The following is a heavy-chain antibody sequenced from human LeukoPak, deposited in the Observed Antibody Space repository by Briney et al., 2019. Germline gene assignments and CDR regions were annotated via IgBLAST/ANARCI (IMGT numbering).Heavy chain of an antibody. CDR3: AIDKRPYCSSTSCYHGYFDY. CDR1: GFTFSSYG. Sequence: PGGSLRLSCAASGFTFSSYGMHWVRQARGKGLEWVAFIRYDGSNKYYADSVKGRFTISRDNSKNTLYLQMNSLRAEDTAVYYCAIDKRPYCSSTSCYHGYFDYWGQGTLVTVSS. D-gene: IGHD2-2*01. V-gene: IGHV3-30*02. J-gene: IGHJ4*02. CDR2: IRYDGSNK.